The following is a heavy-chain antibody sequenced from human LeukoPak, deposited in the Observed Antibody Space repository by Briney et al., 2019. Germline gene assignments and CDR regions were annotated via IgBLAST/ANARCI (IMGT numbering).Heavy chain of an antibody. D-gene: IGHD3-22*01. CDR3: ASRPPYYYDSSGYLAASFDY. Sequence: GSSVKVSCKASGGTFSSYAISWVRQAPGQGLEWMGRINPNSGGTNYAQKFQGRVTITADESTSTAYMELSSLRSEDTAVYYCASRPPYYYDSSGYLAASFDYWGQGTLVTVSS. CDR1: GGTFSSYA. CDR2: INPNSGGT. J-gene: IGHJ4*02. V-gene: IGHV1-69*01.